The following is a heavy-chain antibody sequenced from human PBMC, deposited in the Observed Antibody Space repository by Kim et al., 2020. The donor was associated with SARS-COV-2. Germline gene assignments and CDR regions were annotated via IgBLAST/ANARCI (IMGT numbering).Heavy chain of an antibody. J-gene: IGHJ4*02. CDR2: INHSGST. CDR3: ASVSAAAGMRDY. Sequence: SETLSLTCAVYGGSFSGYYWSWIRQPPGKGLEWIGEINHSGSTNYNPSLKSRVTISVDTSKNQFSLKLSSVTAADTAVYYCASVSAAAGMRDYWGQGTL. V-gene: IGHV4-34*01. D-gene: IGHD6-13*01. CDR1: GGSFSGYY.